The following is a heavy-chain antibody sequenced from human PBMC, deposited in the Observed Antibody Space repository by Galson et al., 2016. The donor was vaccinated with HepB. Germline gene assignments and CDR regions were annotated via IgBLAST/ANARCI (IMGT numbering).Heavy chain of an antibody. CDR2: IYYSGIT. D-gene: IGHD2-21*01. J-gene: IGHJ5*02. CDR3: VRDSLWSRGWDDRFDP. CDR1: GDPLNDTNYY. Sequence: SETLSLTCTVSGDPLNDTNYYWGWIRQPPGKGLEWIGDIYYSGITYYNPSLKSRVTISVDSSKNQFSFNLISVTAADTAVYYCVRDSLWSRGWDDRFDPWGQGTLVTVSS. V-gene: IGHV4-39*07.